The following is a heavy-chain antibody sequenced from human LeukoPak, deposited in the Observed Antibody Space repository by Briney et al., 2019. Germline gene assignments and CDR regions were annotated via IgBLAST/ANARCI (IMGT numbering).Heavy chain of an antibody. V-gene: IGHV3-48*03. CDR1: GFTFSSYE. Sequence: PGGSLRLSCAASGFTFSSYEMNGVRQAPGKGLEWVSYIRSSGSIIFYADSVKGRFTISRDNAKNSLYLQMNSLRAEDTAVYYCARVNDYSGNDDAFDFWGQGTMVTVSS. J-gene: IGHJ3*01. CDR3: ARVNDYSGNDDAFDF. CDR2: IRSSGSII. D-gene: IGHD4-23*01.